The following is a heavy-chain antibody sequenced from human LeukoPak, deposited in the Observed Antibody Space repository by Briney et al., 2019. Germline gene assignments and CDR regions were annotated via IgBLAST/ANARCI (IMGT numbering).Heavy chain of an antibody. CDR3: ARSYYFGSGTPAHFDY. CDR2: ISYDVSNK. Sequence: GGSLRLSCAASGFTFSNYGMHWVRQAPGKGLEWVAVISYDVSNKYYGDSVKGRFTISRDNSKNTLYLQMNNLRAEDTAVYYCARSYYFGSGTPAHFDYWGQGTLVTVSS. J-gene: IGHJ4*02. D-gene: IGHD3-10*01. V-gene: IGHV3-30*03. CDR1: GFTFSNYG.